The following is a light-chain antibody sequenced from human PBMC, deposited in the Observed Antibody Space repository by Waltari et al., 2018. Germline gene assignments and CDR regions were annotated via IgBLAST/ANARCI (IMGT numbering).Light chain of an antibody. CDR2: KTN. CDR1: SGSFSTTSY. V-gene: IGLV8-61*01. CDR3: LVYMGSGIWV. Sequence: QTVVTQEPSLSVSPGGTVTLTCALSSGSFSTTSYASWYQQTPGQPPRTLVFKTNIRSSGVPDRFSGSILGNKVALTITGAQAEDESDYYCLVYMGSGIWVFGGGTKLTVL. J-gene: IGLJ3*02.